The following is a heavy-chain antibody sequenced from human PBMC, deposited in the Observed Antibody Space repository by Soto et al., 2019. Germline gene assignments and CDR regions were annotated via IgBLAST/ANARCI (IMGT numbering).Heavy chain of an antibody. V-gene: IGHV1-69*01. Sequence: QVQLVQSGAEVKKPGPSVKVSCKASGGTFSSYAISWVRQAPGQGLEWMGGIIPIFGTANYAQKFQGRVTITADESTSTAYMELSSLRSEDTAVYYCARGTPVVTNSDNWFDPWGQGTLVTVSS. CDR1: GGTFSSYA. J-gene: IGHJ5*02. CDR3: ARGTPVVTNSDNWFDP. D-gene: IGHD2-15*01. CDR2: IIPIFGTA.